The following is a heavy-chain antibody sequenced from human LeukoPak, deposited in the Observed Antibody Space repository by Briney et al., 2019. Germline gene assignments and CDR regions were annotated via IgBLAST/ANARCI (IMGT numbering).Heavy chain of an antibody. D-gene: IGHD1-26*01. CDR1: GYSFTSYW. CDR3: ARHDSGSYFDAFHI. J-gene: IGHJ3*02. V-gene: IGHV5-51*01. CDR2: IYPGDSDT. Sequence: GESLKISCKGSGYSFTSYWIGWVRQMPGEGLEWMGIIYPGDSDTRYSPSFQGQATISVDKSISTAYLQWSSLKASDTAMYYCARHDSGSYFDAFHIWGQGTMVTVSS.